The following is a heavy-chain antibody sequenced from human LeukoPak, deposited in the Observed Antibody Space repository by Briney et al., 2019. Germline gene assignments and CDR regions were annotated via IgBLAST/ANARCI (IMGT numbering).Heavy chain of an antibody. CDR3: ARSTSYSAAAGTPENAFDI. D-gene: IGHD6-13*01. CDR2: ISSSSSYI. J-gene: IGHJ3*02. V-gene: IGHV3-21*01. CDR1: GFTSSTYS. Sequence: GGSLRLSCAASGFTSSTYSMNWVRQAPGKGLEWVSSISSSSSYIYYPDSVKGRFTISRDNAKNSLYLQMNSLRAEDTAVYYCARSTSYSAAAGTPENAFDIWGQGTMVTVSS.